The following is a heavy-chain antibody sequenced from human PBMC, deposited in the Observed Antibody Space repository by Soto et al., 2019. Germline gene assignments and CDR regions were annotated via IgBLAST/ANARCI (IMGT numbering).Heavy chain of an antibody. CDR2: IYHSGRT. CDR1: GGSISSGGYS. Sequence: QLQLQESGSGLVKPSQTLSLTCAVSGGSISSGGYSWSWIRQPPGKGPEWIGYIYHSGRTYYHPSLKSRVTIAVDRSKNQFSLKLSSVTAADTAVYYCARYSIAARRGIDYWGQGTLVTVSS. J-gene: IGHJ4*02. D-gene: IGHD6-6*01. V-gene: IGHV4-30-2*01. CDR3: ARYSIAARRGIDY.